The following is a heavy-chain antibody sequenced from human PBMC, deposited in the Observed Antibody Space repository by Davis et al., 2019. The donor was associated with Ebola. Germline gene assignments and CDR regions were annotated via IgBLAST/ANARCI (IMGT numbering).Heavy chain of an antibody. CDR1: GGSFSGYY. CDR3: ARGLSTVTYYYYYGMDV. Sequence: MPGGSLRLSCAVYGGSFSGYYWSWIRQPPGKGLEWIGYIYYSGSTNYNPSLKSRVTISVDTSKNQFSLKLSSVTAADTAVYYCARGLSTVTYYYYYGMDVWGQGTTVTVSS. CDR2: IYYSGST. V-gene: IGHV4-34*01. J-gene: IGHJ6*02. D-gene: IGHD4-17*01.